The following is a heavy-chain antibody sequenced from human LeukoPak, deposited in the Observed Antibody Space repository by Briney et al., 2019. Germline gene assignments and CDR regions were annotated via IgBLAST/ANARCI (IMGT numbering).Heavy chain of an antibody. V-gene: IGHV4-34*01. J-gene: IGHJ5*02. CDR1: GGSFSGYY. D-gene: IGHD3-22*01. CDR2: INHSGST. Sequence: SATLSLTCAVYGGSFSGYYWSWIRPPPGKGLEWIGEINHSGSTNYNPSLKSRVTISVDTSKNQFSLKLSSVTAADTAVYYCARGSRDSSYNWFDHWGQGTLVTVSS. CDR3: ARGSRDSSYNWFDH.